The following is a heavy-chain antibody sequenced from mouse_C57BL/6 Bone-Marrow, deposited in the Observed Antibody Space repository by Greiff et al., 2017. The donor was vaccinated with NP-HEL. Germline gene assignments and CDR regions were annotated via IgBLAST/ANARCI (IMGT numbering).Heavy chain of an antibody. D-gene: IGHD1-1*01. CDR1: GYTFTDYY. CDR3: ARSGLRYQYYFDY. V-gene: IGHV1-76*01. J-gene: IGHJ2*01. CDR2: IYPGSGNT. Sequence: QVQLQQSGAELVRPGASVKLSCKASGYTFTDYYINWVKQRPGQGLEWIARIYPGSGNTYYNEKFKGKATLTAEKSSSTAYMQLSSLTSEDSAVYVCARSGLRYQYYFDYWGQGTTRTVSS.